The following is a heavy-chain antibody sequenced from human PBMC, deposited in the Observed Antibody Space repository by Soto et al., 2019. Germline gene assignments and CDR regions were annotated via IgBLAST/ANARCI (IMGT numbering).Heavy chain of an antibody. V-gene: IGHV3-30*18. J-gene: IGHJ6*02. D-gene: IGHD2-15*01. CDR1: GFTFSSYG. Sequence: QVQLVESGGGVVQPGRSLRLSCAASGFTFSSYGMHWVRQAPGKGLEWVAVISYDGSNKYYADSVKGRFTISRDNSKNTLYLQMNSLRAEDTAVYYCAKSVSRQTLPYYYYGMDVWGQGTTVTVSS. CDR2: ISYDGSNK. CDR3: AKSVSRQTLPYYYYGMDV.